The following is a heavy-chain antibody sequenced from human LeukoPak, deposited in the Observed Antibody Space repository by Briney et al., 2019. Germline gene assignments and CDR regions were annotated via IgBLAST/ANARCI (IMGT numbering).Heavy chain of an antibody. Sequence: ASVKVSCKASGYTFTSYGISWVRQAPGQGLEWMGWISAYNGNTNYAQKLQGRVTMTTDTSTSTAYMELRSLRSDDTAVYYCARDGVPLYYDFWSGYSYYYYYMDVWAKGPRSPSP. CDR2: ISAYNGNT. CDR3: ARDGVPLYYDFWSGYSYYYYYMDV. V-gene: IGHV1-18*01. CDR1: GYTFTSYG. D-gene: IGHD3-3*01. J-gene: IGHJ6*03.